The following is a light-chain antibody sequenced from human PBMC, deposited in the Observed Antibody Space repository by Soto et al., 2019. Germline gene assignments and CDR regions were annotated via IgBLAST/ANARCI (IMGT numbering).Light chain of an antibody. Sequence: DIQLTQSPSFLSASVGDRVTITCRASQGISSYLAWYQQKPGNAPKLLIYAASTLKSGVPSRFSGSGSGTEFTLTISSLQPEDFATYYCQQLNSYPITFGGGTKVEIK. CDR1: QGISSY. J-gene: IGKJ4*01. V-gene: IGKV1-9*01. CDR3: QQLNSYPIT. CDR2: AAS.